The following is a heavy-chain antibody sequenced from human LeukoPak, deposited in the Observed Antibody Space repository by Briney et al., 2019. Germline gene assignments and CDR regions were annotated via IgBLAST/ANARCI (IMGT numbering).Heavy chain of an antibody. Sequence: VASVKVSCKASGYTFTSYDINWVRQATGQGLEWMGWMNPNSGNTGYAQKFQGRVTMTRNTSISTAYMELSSLRSEDTAVYYCARNRGGVGTKNWFDPWGQGTTVTVSS. CDR2: MNPNSGNT. CDR1: GYTFTSYD. J-gene: IGHJ5*01. D-gene: IGHD1-14*01. V-gene: IGHV1-8*01. CDR3: ARNRGGVGTKNWFDP.